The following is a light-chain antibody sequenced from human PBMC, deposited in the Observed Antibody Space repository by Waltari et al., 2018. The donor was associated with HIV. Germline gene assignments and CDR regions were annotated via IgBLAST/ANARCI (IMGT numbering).Light chain of an antibody. V-gene: IGKV1-5*03. CDR3: HQYASFSGT. J-gene: IGKJ1*01. Sequence: DIRLTQSPSTLSASAGDRVAITCRAGQNVGAFLAWYQQKPGKPPKLLIFQASILEEGVPSRFSCSVSGSDLTLTINGLQSDDFATYYCHQYASFSGTFGQGTKVEL. CDR1: QNVGAF. CDR2: QAS.